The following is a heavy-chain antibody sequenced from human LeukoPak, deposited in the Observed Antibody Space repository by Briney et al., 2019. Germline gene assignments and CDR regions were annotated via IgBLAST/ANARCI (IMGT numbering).Heavy chain of an antibody. CDR3: AKGGYSHGSGYFDH. J-gene: IGHJ4*02. V-gene: IGHV3-30*04. CDR1: GFTFSSYA. D-gene: IGHD5-12*01. Sequence: GGSLRLSCAASGFTFSSYAMHWVRQAPGKGLEWVAVISYDGSNKYYADSVKGRFTVSRDNSKNTLYLRMNSLRAEDTALYYCAKGGYSHGSGYFDHWGQGTLVTVSS. CDR2: ISYDGSNK.